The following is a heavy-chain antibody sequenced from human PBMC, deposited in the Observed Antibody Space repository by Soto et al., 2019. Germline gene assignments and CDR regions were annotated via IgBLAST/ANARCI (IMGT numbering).Heavy chain of an antibody. J-gene: IGHJ4*02. CDR2: NYYSGST. CDR3: ARVRGTAGKRYFDY. Sequence: QVQLQESGPRLVKPSETLSLTCTVSVGSMIAYYWNWMRQPPGKGLQWIGYNYYSGSTTYNPSLTSRVNRSVDSSKNQFALKLDSVTPADTAVYYCARVRGTAGKRYFDYWGPGTLVTVSS. CDR1: VGSMIAYY. V-gene: IGHV4-59*01. D-gene: IGHD6-13*01.